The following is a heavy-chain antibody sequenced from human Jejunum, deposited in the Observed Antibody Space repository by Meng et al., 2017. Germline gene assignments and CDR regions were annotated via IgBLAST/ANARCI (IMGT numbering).Heavy chain of an antibody. CDR1: GYTFSNYA. J-gene: IGHJ4*02. Sequence: QVQLVQSGSELKNPGASVKVSCKASGYTFSNYALNWMRQAPGHGLEWIGWIATDTGDPTYAQGFTGRFVFSVDTSITAAYLEISSLKAEDSGIYYCEGNRPIDLWGQGTLVTVSS. CDR2: IATDTGDP. V-gene: IGHV7-4-1*02. CDR3: EGNRPIDL. D-gene: IGHD1-14*01.